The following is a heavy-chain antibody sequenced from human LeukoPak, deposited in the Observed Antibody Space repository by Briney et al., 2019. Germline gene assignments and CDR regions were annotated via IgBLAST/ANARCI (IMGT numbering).Heavy chain of an antibody. CDR3: TTLSYAAAPT. J-gene: IGHJ5*02. Sequence: GGSLRLSCAASGFTFSNAWMSWVRQAPGKGLEWVSRVRSETDAGTTDYAAPVQGRFTISRDDSKSTLYLQMNSLETDDTAVYYCTTLSYAAAPTWGQGTLVTVSS. CDR1: GFTFSNAW. V-gene: IGHV3-15*01. D-gene: IGHD2-2*01. CDR2: VRSETDAGTT.